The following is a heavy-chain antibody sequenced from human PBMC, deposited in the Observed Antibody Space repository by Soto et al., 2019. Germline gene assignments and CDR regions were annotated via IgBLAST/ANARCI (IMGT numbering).Heavy chain of an antibody. Sequence: QVQLVQSGAEVKKPGSSVKVSCKASGGTFSSYTISWVRQAPGQGLEWLGRIIPIRGIANYAQKFQGRVTTTADKSTSTAYMELSSLRSEDTAVYYCAAGYHTYGRGQTDYWGQGTLVTVSS. D-gene: IGHD1-26*01. CDR3: AAGYHTYGRGQTDY. CDR2: IIPIRGIA. V-gene: IGHV1-69*02. CDR1: GGTFSSYT. J-gene: IGHJ4*02.